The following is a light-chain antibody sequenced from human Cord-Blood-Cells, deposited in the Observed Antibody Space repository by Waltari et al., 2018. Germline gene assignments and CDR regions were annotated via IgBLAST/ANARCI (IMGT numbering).Light chain of an antibody. V-gene: IGLV5-45*02. J-gene: IGLJ1*01. CDR3: MIWHSSAYV. Sequence: QAVLTQPSSLSASPGASARLTCTLRSGINVGTSRIYWYQPKPGSPPQYLLRYKSDSDKQQGSGVPSRFSGSKDASANAGILLISGLQSEDEADYYCMIWHSSAYVFGTGTKVTVL. CDR2: YKSDSDK. CDR1: SGINVGTSR.